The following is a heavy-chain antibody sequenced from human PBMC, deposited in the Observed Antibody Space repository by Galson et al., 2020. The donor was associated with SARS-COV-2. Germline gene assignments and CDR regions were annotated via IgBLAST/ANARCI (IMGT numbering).Heavy chain of an antibody. CDR1: GGSLSGYY. J-gene: IGHJ6*03. CDR2: INHSGST. D-gene: IGHD1-20*01. V-gene: IGHV4-34*01. Sequence: SETLSLTCAVYGGSLSGYYWSWIRQPPGKGLEWIGEINHSGSTNYNPSLKSRVTISIDTSKNQFSLKLSSVTAADTAVYYCASTRSYNWNKLYYYYMDVWGKGTAVTVSS. CDR3: ASTRSYNWNKLYYYYMDV.